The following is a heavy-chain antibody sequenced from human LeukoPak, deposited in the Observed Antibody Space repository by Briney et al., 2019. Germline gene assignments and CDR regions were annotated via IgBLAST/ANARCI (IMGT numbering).Heavy chain of an antibody. Sequence: GASVKVSCKASGYTFTGYYMHWVRQAPGQGLEWMGWINPNSGGTNYAQKFQGRVTMTRDTSISTAYMELSRLRSDDTAVYYCARDGEQWLVKDDSRGGYYYYCMDVWGQGTTVTVSS. V-gene: IGHV1-2*02. CDR1: GYTFTGYY. CDR3: ARDGEQWLVKDDSRGGYYYYCMDV. D-gene: IGHD6-19*01. CDR2: INPNSGGT. J-gene: IGHJ6*02.